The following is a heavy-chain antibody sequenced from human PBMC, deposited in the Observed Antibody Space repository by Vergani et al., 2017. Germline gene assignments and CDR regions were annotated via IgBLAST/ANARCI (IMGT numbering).Heavy chain of an antibody. CDR2: ISAYNGNT. J-gene: IGHJ6*02. CDR1: GYTFTSYG. Sequence: QVQLVQSGAEVKKPGASVKVSCKASGYTFTSYGISWVRQAPGQGLEWMGWISAYNGNTNYAQKLQGRVTMNTDTSTSTAYMELRSLRSDDTAVYYCARDPDIVVVPAAPYYYYYYGMDVWGQGTTVTVSS. D-gene: IGHD2-2*01. CDR3: ARDPDIVVVPAAPYYYYYYGMDV. V-gene: IGHV1-18*04.